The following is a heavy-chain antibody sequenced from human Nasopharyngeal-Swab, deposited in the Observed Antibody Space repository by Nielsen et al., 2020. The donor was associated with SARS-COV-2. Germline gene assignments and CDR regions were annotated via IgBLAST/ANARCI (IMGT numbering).Heavy chain of an antibody. D-gene: IGHD2-2*01. V-gene: IGHV3-49*04. CDR1: GFTFGDYA. J-gene: IGHJ4*02. Sequence: GSLRLSCTTSGFTFGDYAMSWVRPAPGKGLEWVGFIRSEANGGTAEYAVSVEGRFSISRDDSKSIAYLQMNSLKTEDTAVYYRTGYSTIFYWGQGTLVTVSS. CDR2: IRSEANGGTA. CDR3: TGYSTIFY.